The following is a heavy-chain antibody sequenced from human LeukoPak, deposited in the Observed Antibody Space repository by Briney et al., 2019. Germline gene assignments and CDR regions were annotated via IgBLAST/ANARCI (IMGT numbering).Heavy chain of an antibody. D-gene: IGHD2-15*01. J-gene: IGHJ3*02. CDR3: AGVVDFNDAFDI. CDR1: GYTFTSYG. CDR2: INPNSGGT. V-gene: IGHV1-2*04. Sequence: ASVKVSCKASGYTFTSYGISWVRQAPGQGLEWMGWINPNSGGTNYAQKFQGWVTMTRDTSISTAYMELSSLRSEDTAVYYCAGVVDFNDAFDIWGQGTMVTVSS.